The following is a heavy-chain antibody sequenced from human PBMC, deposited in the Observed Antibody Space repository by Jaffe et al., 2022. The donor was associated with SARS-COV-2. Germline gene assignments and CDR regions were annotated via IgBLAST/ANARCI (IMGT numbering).Heavy chain of an antibody. CDR3: SKCSHYGSGNWEKIWFDP. D-gene: IGHD3-10*01. J-gene: IGHJ5*02. V-gene: IGHV3-23*04. CDR1: GFTFSSYA. CDR2: ITGSGGTT. Sequence: EVQVVESGGGLVQPGGSLRLSCAASGFTFSSYAMTWVRQVPGKGLEWVSVITGSGGTTYYADSVKGRFTISRDNPKNTVYLQMSSLRAEDTAVYYCSKCSHYGSGNWEKIWFDPWGQGTLVTVSS.